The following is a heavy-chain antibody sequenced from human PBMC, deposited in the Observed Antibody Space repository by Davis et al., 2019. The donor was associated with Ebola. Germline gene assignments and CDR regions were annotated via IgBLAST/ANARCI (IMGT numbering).Heavy chain of an antibody. J-gene: IGHJ4*02. CDR3: ARDPAAFDY. V-gene: IGHV3-21*01. CDR2: ISSSSSYI. CDR1: GFTFSSYA. Sequence: GGSLRLSCAASGFTFSSYAMSWVRQAPGKVLEWVSCISSSSSYIYYADSVTGRFTISRDNAKNSLYLQMNSLRAEDTAVYYCARDPAAFDYWGQGTLVTVSS.